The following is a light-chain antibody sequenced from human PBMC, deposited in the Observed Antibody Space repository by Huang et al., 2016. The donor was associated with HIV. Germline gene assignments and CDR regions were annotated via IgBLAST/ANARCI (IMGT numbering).Light chain of an antibody. CDR3: QQSYRSPRT. CDR2: ATS. V-gene: IGKV1-39*01. J-gene: IGKJ1*01. CDR1: QTIRNY. Sequence: DIQMTQSPSSLSASLGDRVTITCRASQTIRNYLNWYQQKPGKSHSLLIYATSSLHSGVPSRFSGSGSGTDFTLTICSLQPEELATYYCQQSYRSPRTFGPGTKVEIK.